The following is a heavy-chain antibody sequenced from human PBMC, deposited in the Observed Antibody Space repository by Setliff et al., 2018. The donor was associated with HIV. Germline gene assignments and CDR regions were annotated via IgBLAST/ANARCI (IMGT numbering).Heavy chain of an antibody. V-gene: IGHV4-34*01. Sequence: PSETLSLTCAVYGGSFSGYYWSWIRQPPGKGLEWIGEINHRGSTNCNPSLKSRVSISVDTSKNQFSLKLSSVTAADTAVYYCASGQWLEHAFDIWGQGTVVT. CDR3: ASGQWLEHAFDI. D-gene: IGHD6-19*01. CDR2: INHRGST. J-gene: IGHJ3*02. CDR1: GGSFSGYY.